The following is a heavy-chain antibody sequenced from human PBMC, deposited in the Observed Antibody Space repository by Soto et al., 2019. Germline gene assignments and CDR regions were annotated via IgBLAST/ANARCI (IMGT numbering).Heavy chain of an antibody. V-gene: IGHV3-23*01. CDR3: AKDRVTTVTEYYDY. CDR2: ISGGGVRT. J-gene: IGHJ4*02. CDR1: VFTFSDYA. D-gene: IGHD4-17*01. Sequence: WGSLRLCCSASVFTFSDYAMTWVRQAPGKGLEWVSAISGGGVRTYYVDSVKGRFTISRDNSKNTLYLEMNSLRAEDTAIYFCAKDRVTTVTEYYDYWGQGTLVTVSS.